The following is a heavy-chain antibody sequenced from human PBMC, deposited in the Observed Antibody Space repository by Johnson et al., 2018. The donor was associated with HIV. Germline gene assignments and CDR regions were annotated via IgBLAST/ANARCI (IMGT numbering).Heavy chain of an antibody. J-gene: IGHJ3*02. D-gene: IGHD6-13*01. CDR2: ISWNSGSI. V-gene: IGHV3-9*01. Sequence: VQLVESGGGLVRPGRSLRLSCAASGFTFDDYAMHWVRQAPGKGLEWVSGISWNSGSIGYADSVKGRFTISRDNAKNSLYLQMNSLRAGDTAVYYCARGQRSSWYPVNAFDIWGQGTMVTVSS. CDR1: GFTFDDYA. CDR3: ARGQRSSWYPVNAFDI.